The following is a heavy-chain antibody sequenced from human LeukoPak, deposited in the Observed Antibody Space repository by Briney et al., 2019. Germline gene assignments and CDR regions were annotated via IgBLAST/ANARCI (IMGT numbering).Heavy chain of an antibody. D-gene: IGHD3-22*01. V-gene: IGHV3-21*01. J-gene: IGHJ4*02. CDR2: ISSSSTYI. CDR3: AKDRRYDSSGYVDY. CDR1: GFTFSSYS. Sequence: GGSLRLSCAASGFTFSSYSMNWVRQAPGKGLEWVSFISSSSTYIYYADSVKGRFTISRDNSKNTLYLQMNSLRAEDTAVYYCAKDRRYDSSGYVDYWGQGTLVTVSS.